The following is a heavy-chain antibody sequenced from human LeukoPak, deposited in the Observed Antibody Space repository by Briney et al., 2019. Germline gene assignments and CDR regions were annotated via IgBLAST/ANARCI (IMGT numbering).Heavy chain of an antibody. D-gene: IGHD6-6*01. CDR3: ARDRFIAARTGRYFDY. Sequence: ASVKVSCKASGYIFTDYYMLWVRQAPGQGLEWMGWINPNSGGTNYAQKFQGRVTMTRDTSISTAYMELSRLRSDDTAVYYCARDRFIAARTGRYFDYWGQGTLVAVSS. J-gene: IGHJ4*02. CDR1: GYIFTDYY. V-gene: IGHV1-2*02. CDR2: INPNSGGT.